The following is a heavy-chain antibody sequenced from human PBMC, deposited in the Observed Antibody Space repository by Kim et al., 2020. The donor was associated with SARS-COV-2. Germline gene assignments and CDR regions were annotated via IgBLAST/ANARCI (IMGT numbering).Heavy chain of an antibody. D-gene: IGHD3-10*01. CDR2: ITWNSGRI. CDR3: VKGHCAERRSGFYFYYGMDV. V-gene: IGHV3-9*01. Sequence: GGSLRLSCAASGFSFDDYAMHWVRQAPGKGLEWVSGITWNSGRIDYADSVKGRFTISRDNAKNSLYLQMNSLRAEDTALYYCVKGHCAERRSGFYFYYGMDVWGQGTTVTVSS. CDR1: GFSFDDYA. J-gene: IGHJ6*02.